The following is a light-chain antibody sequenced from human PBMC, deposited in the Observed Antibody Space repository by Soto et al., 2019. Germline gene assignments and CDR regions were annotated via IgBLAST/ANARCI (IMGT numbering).Light chain of an antibody. V-gene: IGKV3-20*01. CDR2: GAS. CDR3: QQYGTSTPT. CDR1: QSVSSSY. Sequence: ESVLTQSPGTLSLSPGERATLSCRASQSVSSSYLAWYQQKPGQAPRLLIYGASSRATGIPDRFNGSGSGTDFTLTISRLEPEDVALYYCQQYGTSTPTFGPGTKVDIK. J-gene: IGKJ3*01.